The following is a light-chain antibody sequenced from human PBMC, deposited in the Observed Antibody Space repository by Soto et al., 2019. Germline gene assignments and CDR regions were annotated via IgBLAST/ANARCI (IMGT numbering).Light chain of an antibody. CDR3: SSYTSSSLYV. J-gene: IGLJ1*01. Sequence: QSALTQPASVSGSPGQAITISCPGTSSAVGGYNYVSWYQQHPGKAPKLMIYDVSNRPSGVSNRFSGSKSGNTASLTISGLQAEDEADYYCSSYTSSSLYVFGTGTKVTVL. CDR1: SSAVGGYNY. V-gene: IGLV2-14*01. CDR2: DVS.